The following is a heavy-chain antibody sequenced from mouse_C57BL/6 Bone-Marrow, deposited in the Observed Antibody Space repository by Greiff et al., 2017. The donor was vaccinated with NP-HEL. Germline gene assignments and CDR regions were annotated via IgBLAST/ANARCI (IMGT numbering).Heavy chain of an antibody. D-gene: IGHD1-1*01. CDR2: IYPGDGDT. J-gene: IGHJ3*01. CDR3: ARAEYYYGSSSAWFAY. CDR1: GYAFSSYW. Sequence: VQRVESGAELVKPGASVKISCKASGYAFSSYWMNWVKQRPGKGLEWIGQIYPGDGDTNYNGKFKGKATLTADKSSSTAYMQLSSLTSEDSAVYFCARAEYYYGSSSAWFAYWGQGTLVTVSA. V-gene: IGHV1-80*01.